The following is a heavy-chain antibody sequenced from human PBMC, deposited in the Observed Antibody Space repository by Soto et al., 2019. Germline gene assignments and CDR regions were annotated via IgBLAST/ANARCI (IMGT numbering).Heavy chain of an antibody. Sequence: PSETLSLTCAVYGGSFSGYYWSWIRQPPGKGLEWIGEINHSGSTNYNPSLKSRVTISVDTSKNQFSLKLSSVTAADTAVYYCARDWVILTGYYYYYYHGMDVWGQGTTVTVSS. J-gene: IGHJ6*02. CDR1: GGSFSGYY. CDR3: ARDWVILTGYYYYYYHGMDV. D-gene: IGHD3-9*01. V-gene: IGHV4-34*01. CDR2: INHSGST.